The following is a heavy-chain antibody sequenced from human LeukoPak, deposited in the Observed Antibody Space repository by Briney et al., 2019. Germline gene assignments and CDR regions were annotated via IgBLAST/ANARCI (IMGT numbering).Heavy chain of an antibody. CDR3: VSMITFGGVIVIHYFDY. J-gene: IGHJ4*02. CDR1: GYTFTGYY. Sequence: ASVKVSCKASGYTFTGYYMHWVRQAPGQGLEWMGWINPNSGGTNYAQKFQGRVTMTRDTSISTAYMELSSLRSEDTAVYYCVSMITFGGVIVIHYFDYWGQGTLVTVSS. CDR2: INPNSGGT. D-gene: IGHD3-16*02. V-gene: IGHV1-2*02.